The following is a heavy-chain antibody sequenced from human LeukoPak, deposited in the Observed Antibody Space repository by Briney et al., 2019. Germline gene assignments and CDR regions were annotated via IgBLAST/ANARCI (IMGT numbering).Heavy chain of an antibody. CDR1: GYTFTAYY. CDR2: INPNSGGT. Sequence: ASVEVSCKASGYTFTAYYIHWVRQAPGQGLEWMGWINPNSGGTKYAQKFQGRVTMTRDTSISTAYMELRRLRSDDTAGYYCARTYYYDSSGYYFDYWGQGTLVTVSS. J-gene: IGHJ4*02. V-gene: IGHV1-2*02. D-gene: IGHD3-22*01. CDR3: ARTYYYDSSGYYFDY.